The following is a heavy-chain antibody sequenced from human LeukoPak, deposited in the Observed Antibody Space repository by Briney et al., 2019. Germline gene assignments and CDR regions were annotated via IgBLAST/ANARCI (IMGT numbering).Heavy chain of an antibody. CDR2: IRSSSSYI. CDR3: AKDITEDIVVVVAATGRGAFDI. D-gene: IGHD2-15*01. J-gene: IGHJ3*02. CDR1: GFTFSSYS. V-gene: IGHV3-21*01. Sequence: PGGSLRLSCAASGFTFSSYSMNWVRQAPGKGLEWVSSIRSSSSYIYYADAVKGRFTISRDNAKNSLYPQMNTLRAEDTAVYYCAKDITEDIVVVVAATGRGAFDIWGQGTMVTVSS.